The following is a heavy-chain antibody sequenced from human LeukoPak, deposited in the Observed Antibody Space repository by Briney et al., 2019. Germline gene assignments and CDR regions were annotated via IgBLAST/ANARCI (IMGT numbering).Heavy chain of an antibody. CDR3: ARVPGYCSSTSCPYYYYYMDV. CDR2: ISGSGGST. Sequence: GGSLRLSCAASGFTFSSYAMSWVRQAPGKGLEWVSAISGSGGSTYYADSVKGRFTISRDNSKNTLYLQMNSLRAEDAAVYYCARVPGYCSSTSCPYYYYYMDVWGKGTTVTVSS. J-gene: IGHJ6*03. CDR1: GFTFSSYA. V-gene: IGHV3-23*01. D-gene: IGHD2-2*01.